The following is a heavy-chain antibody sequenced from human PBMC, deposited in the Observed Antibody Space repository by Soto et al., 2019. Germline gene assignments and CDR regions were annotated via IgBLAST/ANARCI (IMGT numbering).Heavy chain of an antibody. CDR2: TSYSGST. Sequence: SETLSLTCSVSGGSIRTYYWSWIRQPPGKGLGWIVYTSYSGSTNYNPSLKSRVTISLDTSKNQFSLKLSSVTDADTAIYYCGRDGPFERENAFHIWGQGKMVTVS. J-gene: IGHJ3*02. CDR1: GGSIRTYY. CDR3: GRDGPFERENAFHI. D-gene: IGHD1-1*01. V-gene: IGHV4-59*01.